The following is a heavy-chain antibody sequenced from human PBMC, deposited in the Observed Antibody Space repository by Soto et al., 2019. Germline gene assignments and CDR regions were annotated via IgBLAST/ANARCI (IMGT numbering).Heavy chain of an antibody. CDR3: ARAHYGDYGYGMDV. V-gene: IGHV4-59*01. CDR1: GGSIGTYF. Sequence: SETLSLTCIVSGGSIGTYFWSWIRQPPGKGLEWIGYIYYSGSTNYNPSLKSRVTLAVDTSKNQFSLKLSSVTAADTAVYYCARAHYGDYGYGMDVWGQGTTVTVSS. CDR2: IYYSGST. D-gene: IGHD4-17*01. J-gene: IGHJ6*02.